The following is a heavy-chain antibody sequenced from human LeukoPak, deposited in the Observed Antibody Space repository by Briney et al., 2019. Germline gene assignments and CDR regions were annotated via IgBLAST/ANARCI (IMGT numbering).Heavy chain of an antibody. D-gene: IGHD3-10*01. Sequence: SGTLSLTCAVSGGSISSSNWWSWVRQPPGKGLEWIGEIYHSGSTNYNPSLKSRVTISVDKSKNQFSLKLSSVTAADTAVYYCARAVVRGVIIWGYFDYWGQGTLVTVSS. CDR3: ARAVVRGVIIWGYFDY. CDR2: IYHSGST. CDR1: GGSISSSNW. J-gene: IGHJ4*02. V-gene: IGHV4-4*02.